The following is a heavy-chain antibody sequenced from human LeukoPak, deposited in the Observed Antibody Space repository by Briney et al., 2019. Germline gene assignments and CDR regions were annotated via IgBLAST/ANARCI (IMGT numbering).Heavy chain of an antibody. CDR2: IIPIFGTA. D-gene: IGHD2-2*03. V-gene: IGHV1-69*01. CDR3: ASKMDIVVVPAVYYYYMDV. Sequence: SVKVSCKASGGTFSSYAISWVRQAPGQGLEWMGGIIPIFGTANYAQKFQGRVTITADEFTSTAYMELSSLRSEDTAVYYCASKMDIVVVPAVYYYYMDVWGKGTTVTVSS. J-gene: IGHJ6*03. CDR1: GGTFSSYA.